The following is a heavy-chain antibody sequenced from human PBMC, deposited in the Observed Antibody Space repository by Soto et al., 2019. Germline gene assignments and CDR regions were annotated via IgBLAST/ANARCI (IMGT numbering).Heavy chain of an antibody. CDR2: IDWDDEDDDT. V-gene: IGHV2-70*01. CDR3: ARYYYDTSGYDY. Sequence: SGPTLVNPTQTLTLTCTFSGFSLRSSGIYVSWIRQPPGKALEWLALIDWDDEDDDTYYNSSLKTRLTISKDTSQNQVVLTMTNMDPVYTATYYCARYYYDTSGYDYWGQGILVTVSS. CDR1: GFSLRSSGIY. D-gene: IGHD3-22*01. J-gene: IGHJ4*02.